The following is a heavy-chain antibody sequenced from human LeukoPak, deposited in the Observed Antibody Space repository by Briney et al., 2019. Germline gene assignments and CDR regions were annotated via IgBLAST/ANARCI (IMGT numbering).Heavy chain of an antibody. V-gene: IGHV1-69*05. J-gene: IGHJ4*02. Sequence: ASGKLSCKASGGTFSIYAISWVRQAPGQGLEWMGRIIPIFGTANYAQKFQGRVTITTDESTSRAYMELSSLRSEDTAVYYWARDEGIMITFGGVPEPFDCSGQGTLVTVPS. CDR2: IIPIFGTA. CDR1: GGTFSIYA. CDR3: ARDEGIMITFGGVPEPFDC. D-gene: IGHD3-16*01.